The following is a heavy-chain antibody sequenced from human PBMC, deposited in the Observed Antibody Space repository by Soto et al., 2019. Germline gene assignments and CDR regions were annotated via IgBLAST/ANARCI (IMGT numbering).Heavy chain of an antibody. Sequence: EVQLVESGGGLVKPGGSLRLSCAASGFTFSSYSMNWVRQAPGKGLEWVSSISSSSSYIYYADSVKVRFTISRDNAKNALYLQMNILRAEDTAVYYCARDAGPSGYDTFDYWGQGTLVTVSS. CDR2: ISSSSSYI. J-gene: IGHJ4*02. V-gene: IGHV3-21*01. CDR1: GFTFSSYS. D-gene: IGHD5-12*01. CDR3: ARDAGPSGYDTFDY.